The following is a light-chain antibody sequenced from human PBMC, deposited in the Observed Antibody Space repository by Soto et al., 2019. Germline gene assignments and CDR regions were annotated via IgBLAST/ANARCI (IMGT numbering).Light chain of an antibody. V-gene: IGKV1-33*01. CDR3: QQYANLPWT. Sequence: DIQMTQSPSSLSASTGDRVTITCQASQDISNYLNWYQQKPGKAPKLLIYDTSNLETGVPSRFSGGGSGTSYVITISGLQPEDIATYYCQQYANLPWTFGRGTKVEVK. CDR1: QDISNY. J-gene: IGKJ1*01. CDR2: DTS.